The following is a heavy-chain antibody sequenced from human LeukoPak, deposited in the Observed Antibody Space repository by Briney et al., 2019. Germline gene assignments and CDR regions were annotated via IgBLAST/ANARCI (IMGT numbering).Heavy chain of an antibody. D-gene: IGHD3-22*01. CDR3: ARAHYYDSSGYYYDYYYGMDV. J-gene: IGHJ6*02. V-gene: IGHV1-69*13. Sequence: SVKVSCKASGYTFTSYGISWVRQVPGQGLEWMGGIIPIFGTANYAQKFQGRVTITADESTSTAYMELSSQRSEDTAVYYCARAHYYDSSGYYYDYYYGMDVWGQGTTVTVSS. CDR2: IIPIFGTA. CDR1: GYTFTSYG.